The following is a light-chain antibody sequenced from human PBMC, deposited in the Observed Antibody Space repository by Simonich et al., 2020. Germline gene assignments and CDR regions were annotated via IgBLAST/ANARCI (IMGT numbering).Light chain of an antibody. Sequence: QSALTQPASVSGSPGQSITISCTGTSSAVGGYNSVSWYQQHPGKAPKLMIYDVKSRPSGVSNLFSGSKSGNTASLTISGLQAEDEADYYCSSYTSSSNVVFGGGTKLTVL. CDR1: SSAVGGYNS. CDR2: DVK. CDR3: SSYTSSSNVV. V-gene: IGLV2-14*01. J-gene: IGLJ2*01.